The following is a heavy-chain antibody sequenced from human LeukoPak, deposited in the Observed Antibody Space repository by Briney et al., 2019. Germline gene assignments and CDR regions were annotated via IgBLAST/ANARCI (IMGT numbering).Heavy chain of an antibody. CDR2: IYYSGST. CDR3: ARSRRRHTDMDLNYFDY. V-gene: IGHV4-39*01. Sequence: SETLSLTCNVSGDSFRSSSHSWGWIRQSPGKGLEWIGSIYYSGSTYYNPSLKSRVTISVDTSKNQFSLNLRSVTAADTAVYYCARSRRRHTDMDLNYFDYWGQGTLVTVSS. D-gene: IGHD5-18*01. CDR1: GDSFRSSSHS. J-gene: IGHJ4*02.